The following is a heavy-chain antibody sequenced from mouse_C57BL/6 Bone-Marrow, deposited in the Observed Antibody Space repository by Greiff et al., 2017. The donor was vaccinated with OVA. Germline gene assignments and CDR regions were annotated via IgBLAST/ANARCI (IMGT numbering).Heavy chain of an antibody. V-gene: IGHV1-4*01. D-gene: IGHD2-5*01. Sequence: QVQLQQSGAELARPGASVKMSCKASGYTFTSYTMHWVKQRPGQGLEWIGYINPSSGYTKYNQKFKDKATLTADKSSSTAYMQLSSLTSEDSAVYYCARGCYDSNYPAWFAYWGQGTLVTVSA. CDR2: INPSSGYT. CDR3: ARGCYDSNYPAWFAY. J-gene: IGHJ3*01. CDR1: GYTFTSYT.